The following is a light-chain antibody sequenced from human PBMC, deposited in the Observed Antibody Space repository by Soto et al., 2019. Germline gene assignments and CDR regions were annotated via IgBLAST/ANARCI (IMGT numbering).Light chain of an antibody. CDR1: SSNIGAGYD. V-gene: IGLV1-40*01. CDR2: GDT. CDR3: QSYDSSLSGAV. Sequence: QSVLTQPPSVSGAPGQRVTISCTGSSSNIGAGYDVQWYQQLPGTAPKLLIYGDTNRPSGVPDRFSGSNSGTSASLAITGLQDENESDYYCQSYDSSLSGAVFGGGTKVTVL. J-gene: IGLJ3*02.